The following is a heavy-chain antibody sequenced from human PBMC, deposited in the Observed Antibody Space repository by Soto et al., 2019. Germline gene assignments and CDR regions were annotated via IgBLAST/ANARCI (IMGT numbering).Heavy chain of an antibody. Sequence: SVKVSCKASGGTFSSYAISWVRQAPGQGLEWMGGIIPIFGTANYAQKFQGRVTITADESTSTAYMELSSLRSEDTAVYYCARDRHGSRSFDYWGQGTLVTVSS. CDR3: ARDRHGSRSFDY. CDR1: GGTFSSYA. CDR2: IIPIFGTA. V-gene: IGHV1-69*13. J-gene: IGHJ4*02. D-gene: IGHD2-2*01.